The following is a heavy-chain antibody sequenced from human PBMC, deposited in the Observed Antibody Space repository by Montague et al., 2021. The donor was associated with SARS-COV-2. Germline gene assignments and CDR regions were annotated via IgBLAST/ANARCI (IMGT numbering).Heavy chain of an antibody. V-gene: IGHV4-39*01. CDR1: GASISSRSYY. CDR3: ATLPPSITIFGVVQGYYFDD. D-gene: IGHD3-3*01. J-gene: IGHJ4*02. CDR2: KYYSGCT. Sequence: SETLSLTCTVSGASISSRSYYWGWIRQPPGKGLEWIGFKYYSGCTYYNPTLKSRVTISVDTSKNQFSLKLSSVTAAGTAVYYCATLPPSITIFGVVQGYYFDDWGQGTLVTVSS.